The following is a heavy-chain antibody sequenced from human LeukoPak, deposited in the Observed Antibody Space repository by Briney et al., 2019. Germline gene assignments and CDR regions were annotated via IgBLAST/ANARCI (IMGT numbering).Heavy chain of an antibody. V-gene: IGHV3-74*01. CDR1: GFTFSSLW. CDR2: INSDGSGT. D-gene: IGHD1-1*01. Sequence: PGGSLRLSCAASGFTFSSLWMHWVRQAPGKGLVWVSYINSDGSGTRYADSVKGRFTISRDNAKDTLYLQMNSLRAEDTAVYYCARDDPGGIDSWGQGTLVTVSS. CDR3: ARDDPGGIDS. J-gene: IGHJ4*02.